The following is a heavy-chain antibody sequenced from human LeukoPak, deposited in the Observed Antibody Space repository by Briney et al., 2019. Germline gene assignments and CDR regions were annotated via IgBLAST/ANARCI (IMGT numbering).Heavy chain of an antibody. V-gene: IGHV4-4*07. J-gene: IGHJ4*02. CDR1: GGSISSYY. CDR2: IYTSGST. CDR3: ARVPAAAGPFDY. D-gene: IGHD6-13*01. Sequence: SETLSLICTVSGGSISSYYWSWIRQPAGKGLEWIGRIYTSGSTNYNPSLKSRVTMSVDTSKNQFSLKLSSVTAADTAVYYCARVPAAAGPFDYWGQGTLVTVSS.